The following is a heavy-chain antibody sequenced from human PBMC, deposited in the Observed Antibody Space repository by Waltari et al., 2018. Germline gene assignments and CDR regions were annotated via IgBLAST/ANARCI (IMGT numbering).Heavy chain of an antibody. D-gene: IGHD3-16*02. CDR3: ATVDTFGGIMVARFDY. CDR2: VFRSGSS. J-gene: IGHJ4*02. V-gene: IGHV4-38-2*01. CDR1: GYSISNGYY. Sequence: QVQLRESGPGLVKPSETLSLTCAVSGYSISNGYYWGWIRQPPGKGLEYVGSVFRSGSSYYKAALKSRVTISLDTSKNQFSLKLNSVTAADTALYYCATVDTFGGIMVARFDYWGQGILVTVSS.